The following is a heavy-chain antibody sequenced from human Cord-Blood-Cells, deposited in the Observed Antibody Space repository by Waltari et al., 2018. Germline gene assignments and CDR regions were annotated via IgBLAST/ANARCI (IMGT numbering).Heavy chain of an antibody. Sequence: QVQLQESGPGLVKPSETLSLTCTVSGGPISIYYWTWIRQPPWKGLEWIGYIYYSGSTNYNPSLKSRVTISVDTSKNQFSLKLSSVTAADTAVYYCARVRGYSGYDAFDIWGQGTMVTVSS. V-gene: IGHV4-59*01. CDR3: ARVRGYSGYDAFDI. CDR1: GGPISIYY. D-gene: IGHD5-12*01. CDR2: IYYSGST. J-gene: IGHJ3*02.